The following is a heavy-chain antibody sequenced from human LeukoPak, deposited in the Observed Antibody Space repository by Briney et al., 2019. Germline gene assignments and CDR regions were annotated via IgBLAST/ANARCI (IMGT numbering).Heavy chain of an antibody. D-gene: IGHD3-9*01. Sequence: PGGSLRLSCAASGFTFSDYSMNWVRQASGKGLEWVSYITNSGSTIHYADSVKGRFTISRDNAKNSLYLQMNSLRAEDTAVCYCARSIGLTGGGVDVWGQGTTVTVSS. J-gene: IGHJ6*02. V-gene: IGHV3-11*01. CDR1: GFTFSDYS. CDR2: ITNSGSTI. CDR3: ARSIGLTGGGVDV.